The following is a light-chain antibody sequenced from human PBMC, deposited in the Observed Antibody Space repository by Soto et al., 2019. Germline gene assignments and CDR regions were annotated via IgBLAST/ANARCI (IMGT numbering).Light chain of an antibody. Sequence: DIQMTQSPSSVSASVGDRVTITCRASQGVSSWLAWYQQKPGKAPKLLIYTASSLRSGVPSRFSGSGSGTHFTLTISSLQAEDSATYYCQQVATFPPTFCGGTNVEI. CDR1: QGVSSW. V-gene: IGKV1-12*01. J-gene: IGKJ4*01. CDR3: QQVATFPPT. CDR2: TAS.